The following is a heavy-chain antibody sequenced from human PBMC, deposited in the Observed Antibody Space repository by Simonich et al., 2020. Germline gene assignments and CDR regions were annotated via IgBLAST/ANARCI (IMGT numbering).Heavy chain of an antibody. CDR3: ARGLRVAAAGTAFQH. CDR1: GGSFSGYY. Sequence: QVQLQQWGAGLLKPSQTLSLTCAVYGGSFSGYYWSWIRQPPGKGLEWIGEIKHRGRTNYNRTHKSRVTISVDKSKNQFSLKLSSVTAADTAVYYCARGLRVAAAGTAFQHWGQGTLVTVSS. V-gene: IGHV4-34*01. D-gene: IGHD6-13*01. J-gene: IGHJ1*01. CDR2: IKHRGRT.